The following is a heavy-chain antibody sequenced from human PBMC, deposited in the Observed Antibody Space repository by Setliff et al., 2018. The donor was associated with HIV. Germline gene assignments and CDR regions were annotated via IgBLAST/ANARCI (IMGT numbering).Heavy chain of an antibody. D-gene: IGHD6-13*01. CDR2: FDPEDGET. Sequence: ASVKVSCKISGYTLTELSIHWVRQAPGKGLEWMANFDPEDGETFYAQKFQGRLTTTEDTSTDTAYMELSSLGSDDTAMYYCATDPGYSSTWYSESFQHWGQGTVVTVSS. J-gene: IGHJ1*01. CDR1: GYTLTELS. CDR3: ATDPGYSSTWYSESFQH. V-gene: IGHV1-24*01.